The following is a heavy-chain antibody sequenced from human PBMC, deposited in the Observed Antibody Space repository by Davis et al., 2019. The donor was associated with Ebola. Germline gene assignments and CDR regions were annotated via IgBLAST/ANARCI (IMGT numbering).Heavy chain of an antibody. V-gene: IGHV1-3*01. CDR3: AMVRGVWSSPDY. J-gene: IGHJ4*02. D-gene: IGHD3-10*01. CDR1: GPTFTSYA. Sequence: ASVKVSCKASGPTFTSYAMHWVRQAPGQGLEWMGWINPGNGNTKYSQRFQGRVTITRDTSATTGYMELSSLGFEDTAVYYCAMVRGVWSSPDYWGQGTLVTVSS. CDR2: INPGNGNT.